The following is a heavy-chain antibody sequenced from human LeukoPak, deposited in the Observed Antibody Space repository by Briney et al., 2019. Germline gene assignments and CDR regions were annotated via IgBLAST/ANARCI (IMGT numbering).Heavy chain of an antibody. CDR3: ARDEDWPDYRYYFDY. Sequence: VASVKVSCKASGYTFTSYGISWVRQAPGQGLEWMGWISAYNGNTNYAQKLQGRVTMTTDTSTGTAYMELRSLRSDDTAVYYCARDEDWPDYRYYFDYWGQGTLVTVSS. J-gene: IGHJ4*02. CDR2: ISAYNGNT. V-gene: IGHV1-18*01. CDR1: GYTFTSYG. D-gene: IGHD3-16*02.